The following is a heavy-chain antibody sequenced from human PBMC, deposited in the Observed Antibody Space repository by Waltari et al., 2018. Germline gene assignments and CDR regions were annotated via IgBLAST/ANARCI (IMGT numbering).Heavy chain of an antibody. J-gene: IGHJ6*03. CDR2: INHSGST. V-gene: IGHV4-34*01. D-gene: IGHD3-16*01. Sequence: QVQLQQWGAGLLKPSETLSLTCAVYGGSFSGYYWSWIRQPPGKGLEWIGEINHSGSTNYNPSRKSRVTISVDTSKNQFSLKLSSVTAADTAVYYCARGTYDYVWGTYRGPYYYYYMDVWGKGTTVTVSS. CDR1: GGSFSGYY. CDR3: ARGTYDYVWGTYRGPYYYYYMDV.